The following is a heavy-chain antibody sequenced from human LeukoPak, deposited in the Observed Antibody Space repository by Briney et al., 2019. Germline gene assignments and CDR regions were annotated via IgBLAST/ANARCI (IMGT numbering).Heavy chain of an antibody. D-gene: IGHD4-23*01. V-gene: IGHV3-49*04. CDR1: GFTFGDYA. CDR3: TTYPDYGGNGDYYYYGMDV. Sequence: PGGSLRLSCAASGFTFGDYAMSWVRQAPGKGLEWVGFIRSKAYGGTTEYAASVKGRFTISRDDSKSIAYLQMNSLKTEDTAVYYCTTYPDYGGNGDYYYYGMDVWGQGTTVTVSS. J-gene: IGHJ6*02. CDR2: IRSKAYGGTT.